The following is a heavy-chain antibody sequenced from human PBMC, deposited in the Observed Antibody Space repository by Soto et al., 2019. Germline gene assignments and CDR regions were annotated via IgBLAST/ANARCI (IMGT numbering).Heavy chain of an antibody. CDR3: ARGVPYYYDSSGLVDY. CDR2: ISYDGSNK. CDR1: GFTFSSYA. Sequence: GGSLRLSCAASGFTFSSYAMHWVRQAPGKGLEWVAVISYDGSNKYYADSVKGRFTISRDNSKNTLYLQMNSLRAEDTAVYYCARGVPYYYDSSGLVDYWGQGTLVTVSS. J-gene: IGHJ4*02. D-gene: IGHD3-22*01. V-gene: IGHV3-30-3*01.